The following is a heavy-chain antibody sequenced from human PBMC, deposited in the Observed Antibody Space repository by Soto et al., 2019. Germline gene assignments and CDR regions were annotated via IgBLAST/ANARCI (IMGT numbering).Heavy chain of an antibody. J-gene: IGHJ4*02. CDR3: ARLLAVARTNY. V-gene: IGHV3-74*01. CDR1: GFTFSSYW. CDR2: INTDGSST. D-gene: IGHD6-19*01. Sequence: GGSLRLSCAASGFTFSSYWMHWVRQAPGKGLVWVSRINTDGSSTSYADSVKGRFTIPRDNAKNTLYLQMNSLGVEDTGIYYCARLLAVARTNYWGQGTLVTVSS.